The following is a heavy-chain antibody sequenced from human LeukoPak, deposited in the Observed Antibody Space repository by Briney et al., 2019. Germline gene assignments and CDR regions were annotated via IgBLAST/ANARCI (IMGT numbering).Heavy chain of an antibody. D-gene: IGHD5-24*01. J-gene: IGHJ4*02. CDR3: ARGEEKATITALDS. CDR2: ISSSSSYI. CDR1: GFTFSNYD. Sequence: GGSLRLSCAASGFTFSNYDMHWVRQAPGKGLEWVSAISSSSSYIYYADSIKGRFTISRENAEHSLYLQMNSLRALETAVYFWARGEEKATITALDSWGQGTLVTVSS. V-gene: IGHV3-21*01.